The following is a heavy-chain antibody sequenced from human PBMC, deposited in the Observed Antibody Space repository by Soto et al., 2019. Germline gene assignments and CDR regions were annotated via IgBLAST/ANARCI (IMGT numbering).Heavy chain of an antibody. D-gene: IGHD1-1*01. CDR1: GFTFSAYW. Sequence: GGSLRLSCTVSGFTFSAYWMHWVRQVPGKGLTWVSRISDDGSTATYADSVKGRFIISRDNAKNTLYLEMNTLRADDSGLYYCARGPRVSSTGTGAHWGRGTLVTVSS. CDR3: ARGPRVSSTGTGAH. CDR2: ISDDGSTA. J-gene: IGHJ4*02. V-gene: IGHV3-74*01.